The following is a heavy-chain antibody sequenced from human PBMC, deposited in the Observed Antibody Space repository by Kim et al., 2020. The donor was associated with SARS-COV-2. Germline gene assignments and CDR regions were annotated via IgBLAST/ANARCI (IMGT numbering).Heavy chain of an antibody. CDR3: AKDLRYYYDSSGSLGY. D-gene: IGHD3-22*01. Sequence: SVKGRFTIARDNSKNTLYLKMNSLRAEDTAVYYCAKDLRYYYDSSGSLGYWGQGTLVTVSS. V-gene: IGHV3-23*01. J-gene: IGHJ4*02.